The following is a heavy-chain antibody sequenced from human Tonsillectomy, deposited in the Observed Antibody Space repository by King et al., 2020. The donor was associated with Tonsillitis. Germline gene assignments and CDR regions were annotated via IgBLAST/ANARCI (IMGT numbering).Heavy chain of an antibody. D-gene: IGHD3-3*01. J-gene: IGHJ3*02. CDR3: ARRFWSGSENFDI. Sequence: VQLVESGAEVKKPGESLRISCKGSGYSFTSYWISWVRQMPGKGLEWMGRIDPSDSYTNYSPSFQGHVTISADKSISTAYLQWISLKASDTAIYFCARRFWSGSENFDIWGQGTMVTVSS. CDR1: GYSFTSYW. CDR2: IDPSDSYT. V-gene: IGHV5-10-1*03.